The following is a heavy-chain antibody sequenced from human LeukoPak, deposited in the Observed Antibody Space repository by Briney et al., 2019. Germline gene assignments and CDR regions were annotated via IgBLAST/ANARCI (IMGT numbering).Heavy chain of an antibody. D-gene: IGHD1-1*01. CDR3: ARGPPPSLWNYIDY. CDR2: ISGSGGNT. CDR1: GFTFSNYA. Sequence: HSGGSLRLSCAASGFTFSNYAMTWVRQAPGKGLEWVSGISGSGGNTNYADSVKGRFTISRDNSKNTLYLQMNSLRAEDTAVYYCARGPPPSLWNYIDYWGQGTLVTVSS. J-gene: IGHJ4*02. V-gene: IGHV3-23*01.